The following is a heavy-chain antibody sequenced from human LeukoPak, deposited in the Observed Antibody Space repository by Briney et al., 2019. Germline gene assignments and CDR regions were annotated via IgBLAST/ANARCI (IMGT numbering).Heavy chain of an antibody. D-gene: IGHD2-2*01. J-gene: IGHJ4*02. CDR1: GFTFRSYA. CDR3: AREPCSSTSCLYYFDY. Sequence: GGSLRLSCAASGFTFRSYAMHWVRQAPGKGLEWVAVISYDGSNKYYADSVKGRFTISRDNSKNTLYLQMNSLRAEDTAVYYCAREPCSSTSCLYYFDYWGQGTLVTVSS. CDR2: ISYDGSNK. V-gene: IGHV3-30-3*01.